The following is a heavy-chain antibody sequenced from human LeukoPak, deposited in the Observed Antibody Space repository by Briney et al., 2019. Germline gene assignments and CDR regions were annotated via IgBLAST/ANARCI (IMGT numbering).Heavy chain of an antibody. CDR3: AREMEDKSFSFGELRKNYYYYMDV. CDR1: GGSISSYY. J-gene: IGHJ6*03. D-gene: IGHD3-10*01. V-gene: IGHV4-59*01. CDR2: IYYSGYT. Sequence: SETLSLTCTVSGGSISSYYWSWIRQPPGKGLEWIGYIYYSGYTNYNPSLKSRVTISVDTSKNRFSLKLSSVTAADTAVYYCAREMEDKSFSFGELRKNYYYYMDVWGKGTTVTVSS.